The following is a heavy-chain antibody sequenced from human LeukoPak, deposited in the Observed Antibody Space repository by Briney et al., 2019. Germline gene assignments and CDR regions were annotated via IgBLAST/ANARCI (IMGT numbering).Heavy chain of an antibody. CDR3: ATTGYSYGYGFFDY. V-gene: IGHV3-53*01. CDR2: IYSGGST. CDR1: GLTVSSNY. J-gene: IGHJ4*02. D-gene: IGHD5-18*01. Sequence: GGSLRLSCAASGLTVSSNYMSWVRQAPGKGLEWVSVIYSGGSTYYADSVKGRFTISRDNSKNTLYLQMNSLRAEDTAVYYCATTGYSYGYGFFDYWGQGTLVTVSS.